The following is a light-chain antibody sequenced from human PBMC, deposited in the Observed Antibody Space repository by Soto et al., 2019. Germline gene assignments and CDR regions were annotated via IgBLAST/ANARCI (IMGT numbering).Light chain of an antibody. CDR1: QGISSY. J-gene: IGKJ5*01. CDR2: AAS. V-gene: IGKV1-8*01. CDR3: QPYYSYPIT. Sequence: AIRMTQYPSSLSASTGDRVTITCRASQGISSYLAWYQQKPGKAPKLLIYAASTLQSGVPSRFSGSGSGTDFTLTISCLQSEDFATSYCQPYYSYPITVGQGTRLESK.